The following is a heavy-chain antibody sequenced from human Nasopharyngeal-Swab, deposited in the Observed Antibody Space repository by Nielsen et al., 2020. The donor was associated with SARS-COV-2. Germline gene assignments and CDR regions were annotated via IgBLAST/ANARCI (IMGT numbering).Heavy chain of an antibody. D-gene: IGHD6-13*01. CDR2: INHSGST. J-gene: IGHJ4*02. CDR3: VRGVYSSSWYLY. CDR1: GGSFSGYY. V-gene: IGHV4-34*01. Sequence: SQTLSLTCAVYGGSFSGYYWSWIRQPPGKGLEWIGEINHSGSTNYNPSLKSRVTISVDTSKNQFSLKLNSVTAADTAVYYCVRGVYSSSWYLYWGQGTLVTVSS.